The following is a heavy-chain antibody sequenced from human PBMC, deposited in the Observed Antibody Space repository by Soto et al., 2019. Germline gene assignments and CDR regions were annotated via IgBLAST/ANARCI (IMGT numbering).Heavy chain of an antibody. J-gene: IGHJ4*02. Sequence: QVQLVQSGAEVKKPGTSVKVSCKASGDTFTDYYIHWVRQAPGQGLEWMGTVNPSGGHTTYAQHFLGRMTMTRDTSTSTLYMELTSLTSEDTTVYYCARGGHVVVVTAALDFWGQGTLVTVSS. CDR1: GDTFTDYY. CDR2: VNPSGGHT. V-gene: IGHV1-46*01. D-gene: IGHD2-21*02. CDR3: ARGGHVVVVTAALDF.